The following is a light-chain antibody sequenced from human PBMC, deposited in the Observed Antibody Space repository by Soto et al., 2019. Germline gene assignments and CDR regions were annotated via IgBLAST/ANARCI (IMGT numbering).Light chain of an antibody. CDR2: EVS. V-gene: IGLV2-23*02. Sequence: QSALTQPASVSGSPGQSITISCTGTSSHIGGYNFVSWYQQHPDKAPKLMIFEVSKRPSGISNRFSGSKSDNTASLTISGLRAEDEADYYCSSFSAGSTFVFGGGTKVTVL. CDR1: SSHIGGYNF. CDR3: SSFSAGSTFV. J-gene: IGLJ1*01.